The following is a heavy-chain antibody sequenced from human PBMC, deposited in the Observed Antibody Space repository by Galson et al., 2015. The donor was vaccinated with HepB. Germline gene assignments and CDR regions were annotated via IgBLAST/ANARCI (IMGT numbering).Heavy chain of an antibody. Sequence: SLRLSSAASGFTFGDYAMSWFRQAPGKGLEWVGFIRSKAYGGTTEYAASVKGRFTISRDDSKSIAYLQMNSLKTEDTAVYYCTRISVGFGELFRYYFDYWGQGTLVTVSS. CDR2: IRSKAYGGTT. D-gene: IGHD3-10*01. CDR3: TRISVGFGELFRYYFDY. V-gene: IGHV3-49*03. J-gene: IGHJ4*02. CDR1: GFTFGDYA.